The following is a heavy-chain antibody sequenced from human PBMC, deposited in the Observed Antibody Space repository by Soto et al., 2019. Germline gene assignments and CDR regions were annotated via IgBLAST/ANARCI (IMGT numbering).Heavy chain of an antibody. Sequence: QVHLQQSAPGLVKASETLSLSCVVSGAYISGADSYWFWIRKPPGKGLEWIGYIAYSGYTYYNPSLERRLTIRANRSENKFSLRLTSVTAGGTAVYFCARDFERSAIGPWGQGTSVTVSS. V-gene: IGHV4-31*11. CDR2: IAYSGYT. CDR3: ARDFERSAIGP. CDR1: GAYISGADSY. J-gene: IGHJ5*02. D-gene: IGHD3-9*01.